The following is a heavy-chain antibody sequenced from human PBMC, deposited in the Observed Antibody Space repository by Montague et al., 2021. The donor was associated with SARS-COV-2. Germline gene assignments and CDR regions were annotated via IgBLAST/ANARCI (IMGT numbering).Heavy chain of an antibody. CDR3: PRHAGGNYYGLDV. CDR2: ICYSGST. V-gene: IGHV4-39*01. Sequence: SETLSLTCTVSGGSISSSSYFWGRISQPPGKGLVWNRYICYSGSTYYTPYLKSRVTISVDTSKNQFSLKLSSVTAADTAVFYCPRHAGGNYYGLDVWGQGTTVTVSS. D-gene: IGHD3-10*01. J-gene: IGHJ6*02. CDR1: GGSISSSSYF.